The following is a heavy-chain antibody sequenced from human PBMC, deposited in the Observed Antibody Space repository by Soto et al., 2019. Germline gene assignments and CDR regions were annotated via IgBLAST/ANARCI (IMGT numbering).Heavy chain of an antibody. V-gene: IGHV4-59*01. J-gene: IGHJ4*02. CDR3: ARVPIDYDILPGYYHRSYYFDY. CDR1: GGSISSYY. CDR2: IYYSGST. Sequence: PSETLSLTCTVSGGSISSYYWSWIRQPPGKGLEWIGYIYYSGSTNYNPSLKSRVTISVDTSKNQFSLKLSSVTAADTAVYYCARVPIDYDILPGYYHRSYYFDYWGQGTLVTVSS. D-gene: IGHD3-9*01.